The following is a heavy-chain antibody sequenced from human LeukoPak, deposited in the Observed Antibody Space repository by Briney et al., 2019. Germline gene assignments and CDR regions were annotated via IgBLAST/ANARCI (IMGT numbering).Heavy chain of an antibody. V-gene: IGHV3-48*01. J-gene: IGHJ4*02. CDR2: ISSSGSTI. D-gene: IGHD6-19*01. Sequence: GGSLRLSCAASGFTFCYYNMNWARQAPGKGLEWVSYISSSGSTIVYADSVKGRFTISRDNAKNSLYLQIHRLRVEDTAVYYCARDLAPSGWYSFDYWGQGALVTVSS. CDR1: GFTFCYYN. CDR3: ARDLAPSGWYSFDY.